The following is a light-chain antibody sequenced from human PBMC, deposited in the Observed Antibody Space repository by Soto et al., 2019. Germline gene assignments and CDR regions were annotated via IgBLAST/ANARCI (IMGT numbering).Light chain of an antibody. CDR2: DVT. CDR1: SSDVGAYNY. V-gene: IGLV2-14*01. Sequence: QSALTQPASVSGSPGQSITISCTGSSSDVGAYNYVSWYQQHPGKAPKVMIYDVTNRPSGVSNRFSGSKSGNTASLTISGLQAEDEADYYCSSYTSSSTQVFGTGTKLTVL. J-gene: IGLJ1*01. CDR3: SSYTSSSTQV.